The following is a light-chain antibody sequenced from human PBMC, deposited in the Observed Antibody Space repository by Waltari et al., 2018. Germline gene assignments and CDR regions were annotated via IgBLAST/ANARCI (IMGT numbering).Light chain of an antibody. CDR1: QSVTSIS. J-gene: IGKJ4*01. V-gene: IGKV3-20*01. CDR2: GTS. Sequence: EIVLTQSPGTLSLSPGERATLSCRASQSVTSISLFLYQQKLGQAPRLLIYGTSSRATGTPDRFSGSGSGTDFTLTISRLEPEDVAVYYCQQYDGEVVTFGGGTKVEI. CDR3: QQYDGEVVT.